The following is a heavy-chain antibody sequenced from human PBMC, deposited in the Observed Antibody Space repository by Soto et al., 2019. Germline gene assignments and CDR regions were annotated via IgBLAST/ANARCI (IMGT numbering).Heavy chain of an antibody. V-gene: IGHV1-69*01. Sequence: QVQLVQSGAEVKKPGSSVKVSCKASGGTFSSYAISWVRQAPGQGLEWMGGIIPIFGTANYAQKFQGRVTITADESTSTAYMELSSLRSEDTAVYYCARLCSGSNSPHLAGEALNDYWGQGTLVTVSS. CDR1: GGTFSSYA. J-gene: IGHJ4*02. CDR3: ARLCSGSNSPHLAGEALNDY. D-gene: IGHD1-26*01. CDR2: IIPIFGTA.